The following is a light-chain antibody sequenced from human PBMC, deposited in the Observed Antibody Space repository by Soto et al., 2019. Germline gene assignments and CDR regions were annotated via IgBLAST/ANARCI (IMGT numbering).Light chain of an antibody. Sequence: EIVLTQSPATLSLSPGERATLSCRASQSVSTYLAWYQQKPGQAPRLLIYDASNRATGIPGRFSGSGSGTDFTLTTSSLEPEVFAVYYCQQRRNGPPRTFGRGTKLEIK. CDR3: QQRRNGPPRT. J-gene: IGKJ2*01. CDR1: QSVSTY. CDR2: DAS. V-gene: IGKV3-11*01.